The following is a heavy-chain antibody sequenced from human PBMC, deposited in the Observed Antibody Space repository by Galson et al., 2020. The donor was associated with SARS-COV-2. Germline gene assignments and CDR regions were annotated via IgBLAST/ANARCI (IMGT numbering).Heavy chain of an antibody. J-gene: IGHJ4*02. Sequence: GGSLRLSCAASGFTFSTYTINWVRQAPGKGLEWISSISGTRSTIYYADSVRGRFTISRDNAKNSLDLQMNSLRAEDTAVYYCARGHYTGGDYWGQGTLVTVSS. D-gene: IGHD1-1*01. V-gene: IGHV3-48*01. CDR1: GFTFSTYT. CDR3: ARGHYTGGDY. CDR2: ISGTRSTI.